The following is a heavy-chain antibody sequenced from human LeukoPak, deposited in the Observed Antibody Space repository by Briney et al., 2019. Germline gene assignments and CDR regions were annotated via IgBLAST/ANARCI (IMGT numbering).Heavy chain of an antibody. CDR3: TRQAYYGGRSDI. D-gene: IGHD3-10*01. V-gene: IGHV3-73*01. CDR2: IRSKANSYAT. CDR1: GFTFSGSA. Sequence: GGSLRLSCAASGFTFSGSAMHWVRQASRKGLEWVGRIRSKANSYATAYAASVKGRFTISRDDSKNTAYLQMNSLKTEDTAVYYCTRQAYYGGRSDIWGQGTMVTVSS. J-gene: IGHJ3*02.